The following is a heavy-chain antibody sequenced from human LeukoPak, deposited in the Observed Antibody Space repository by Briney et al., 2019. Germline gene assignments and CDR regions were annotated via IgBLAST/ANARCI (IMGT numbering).Heavy chain of an antibody. V-gene: IGHV4-30-4*01. D-gene: IGHD3-10*01. J-gene: IGHJ5*02. CDR1: GGSISSGDYY. CDR3: AREESYYGSGSYYPNGWFDP. CDR2: IYYSGST. Sequence: KPSQTLSLTCTVSGGSISSGDYYWSWIRQPPGKGLEWIGYIYYSGSTQYNPSLRSRITISVDTSKNQFSLKLTSVTAADTAVYDCAREESYYGSGSYYPNGWFDPWVQGTLVTVSS.